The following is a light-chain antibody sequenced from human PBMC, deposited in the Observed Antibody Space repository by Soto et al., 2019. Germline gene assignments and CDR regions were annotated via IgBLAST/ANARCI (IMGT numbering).Light chain of an antibody. Sequence: EIVLTQSPGTLSLSSGERATRSCRASQSVCSDYLAWYQQKPGQAPRLLIYGASSRATGSPDRFGGSGSGTDFTLTISRLEPEDFAVYYCQQYASSPLTFGGGTKVEIK. J-gene: IGKJ4*01. CDR3: QQYASSPLT. V-gene: IGKV3-20*01. CDR2: GAS. CDR1: QSVCSDY.